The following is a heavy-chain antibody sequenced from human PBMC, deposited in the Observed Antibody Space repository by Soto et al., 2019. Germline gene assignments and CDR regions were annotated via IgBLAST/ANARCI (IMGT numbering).Heavy chain of an antibody. CDR2: ISSSGSTI. D-gene: IGHD2-2*01. V-gene: IGHV3-11*01. CDR1: GFTFSDYY. J-gene: IGHJ3*02. Sequence: PGGSLRLSCAASGFTFSDYYMSWIRQAPGKGLEWVSYISSSGSTIYYADSVKGRFTISRDNAKNSLYLQMNSLRAEDTAVYYCARDYSEEEYQLLGGSAFDIWGQGTMVTVSS. CDR3: ARDYSEEEYQLLGGSAFDI.